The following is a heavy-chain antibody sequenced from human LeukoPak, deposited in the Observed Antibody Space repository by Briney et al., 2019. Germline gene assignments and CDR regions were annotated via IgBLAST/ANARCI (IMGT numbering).Heavy chain of an antibody. Sequence: PGRSLRLSCAASGFTFSSYAMHWVRQAPGKGLEWVAVISYDGSNKYYADSVKGRFTISRDNSKNTLYLQMNSLRAEDTAVYYCARDFGYSGYDWGQGTLVTVSS. CDR2: ISYDGSNK. D-gene: IGHD5-12*01. CDR3: ARDFGYSGYD. CDR1: GFTFSSYA. J-gene: IGHJ4*02. V-gene: IGHV3-30-3*01.